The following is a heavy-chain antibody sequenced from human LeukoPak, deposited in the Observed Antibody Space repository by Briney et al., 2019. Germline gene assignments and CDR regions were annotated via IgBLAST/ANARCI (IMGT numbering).Heavy chain of an antibody. CDR3: ARGDSMIVVVTPFDY. CDR1: GGSFSGYY. D-gene: IGHD3-22*01. CDR2: INHSGST. Sequence: ASETLSLTCAVYGGSFSGYYWSWIRQPPGKGLEWIGEINHSGSTNYNPSLKSRVTISVDTSKNQFSLKLSSVTAADTAVYYCARGDSMIVVVTPFDYWGQGTLVTVSS. J-gene: IGHJ4*02. V-gene: IGHV4-34*01.